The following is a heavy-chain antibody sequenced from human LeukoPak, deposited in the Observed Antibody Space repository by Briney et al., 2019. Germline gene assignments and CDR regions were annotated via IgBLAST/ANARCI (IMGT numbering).Heavy chain of an antibody. V-gene: IGHV3-33*01. D-gene: IGHD2-21*01. CDR2: IWYDGSNE. J-gene: IGHJ4*02. Sequence: GGSLRLSCAASGFTFSSYGMHWVRQAPGKGLEWVAIIWYDGSNEYYADSVKGRFTISRDNSKNTLYLQMNSLRGEDTAVYYCARALWPYYFDYWGQGTLVTVSS. CDR1: GFTFSSYG. CDR3: ARALWPYYFDY.